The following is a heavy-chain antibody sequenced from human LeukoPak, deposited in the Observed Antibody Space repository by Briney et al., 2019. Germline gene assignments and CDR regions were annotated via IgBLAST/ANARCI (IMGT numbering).Heavy chain of an antibody. D-gene: IGHD3-22*01. CDR1: GYSISSGYY. Sequence: AETLSLTCTVSGYSISSGYYWGWIRQPPGKGLEWIGNIYYSGGTYYNPSLKSRVTISVDTSKNQFSLKLSSVTARDTATYYCARGSGYYGEDFEYWGQGTLVTVSS. J-gene: IGHJ4*02. CDR3: ARGSGYYGEDFEY. CDR2: IYYSGGT. V-gene: IGHV4-38-2*02.